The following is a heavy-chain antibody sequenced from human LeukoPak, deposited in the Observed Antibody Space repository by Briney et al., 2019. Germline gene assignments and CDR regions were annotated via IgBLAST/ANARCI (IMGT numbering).Heavy chain of an antibody. CDR2: ISSSSSYI. V-gene: IGHV3-21*01. J-gene: IGHJ6*02. D-gene: IGHD3-10*01. CDR1: GFTFSSYS. Sequence: GGSLGLSCAASGFTFSSYSMNWVRQAPGKGLEWVSSISSSSSYIYYADSVKGRFTISRDNAKNSLYLQMNSLRAEDTAVYYCARHYDYYYGMDVWGQGTTVTVSS. CDR3: ARHYDYYYGMDV.